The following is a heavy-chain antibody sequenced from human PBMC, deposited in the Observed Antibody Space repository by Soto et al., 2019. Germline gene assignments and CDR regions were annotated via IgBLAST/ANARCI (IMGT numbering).Heavy chain of an antibody. D-gene: IGHD4-4*01. Sequence: PSQTLSLTCAISGDSVSNNGAAWNWIRQSPSRGLEWLGRTYYRSRWHTDYAVSMKSRITITPDTSKNQFSLQVNCVTPEDTALYYCSRDPPAYHSAFDSWGQGTLVTVSS. J-gene: IGHJ4*02. CDR2: TYYRSRWHT. V-gene: IGHV6-1*01. CDR3: SRDPPAYHSAFDS. CDR1: GDSVSNNGAA.